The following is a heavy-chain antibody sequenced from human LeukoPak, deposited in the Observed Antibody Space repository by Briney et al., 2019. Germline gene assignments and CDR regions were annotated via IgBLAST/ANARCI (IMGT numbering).Heavy chain of an antibody. CDR2: IYYSGTT. D-gene: IGHD5-18*01. Sequence: SEKLSLTCTGSGGSVSSRSYYWSWIRQPPGKGLGWIGYIYYSGTTNYSPSLKSRVSISVDTSMNQSSLHLSSVTAADTAVYYCARDPGYSDGYYFEYWSQGAPVTVSS. CDR3: ARDPGYSDGYYFEY. J-gene: IGHJ4*02. V-gene: IGHV4-61*01. CDR1: GGSVSSRSYY.